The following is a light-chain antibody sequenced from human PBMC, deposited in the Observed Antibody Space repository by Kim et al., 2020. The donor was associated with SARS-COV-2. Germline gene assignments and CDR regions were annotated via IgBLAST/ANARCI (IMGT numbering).Light chain of an antibody. V-gene: IGLV3-1*01. Sequence: VPPGQTSTITCSRVKSGDTYACWYQQKPGQSPVLVFYQDSKRHSGIPERFSGSNSGHTAPLTISGTQAMDEADYYCQAWDRSTGVFGGGTQLTVL. CDR3: QAWDRSTGV. CDR1: KSGDTY. J-gene: IGLJ3*02. CDR2: QDS.